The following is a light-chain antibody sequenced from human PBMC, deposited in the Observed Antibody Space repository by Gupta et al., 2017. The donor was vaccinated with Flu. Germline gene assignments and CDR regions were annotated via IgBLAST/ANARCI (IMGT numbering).Light chain of an antibody. CDR3: SSYAGNDNYV. V-gene: IGLV2-8*01. Sequence: QSALPQPPSASGSPGQSVTIPCTGTSSDVGGYKLVSWYQHHPRKAPKLIIYEGSKRPAGGPERFSGSKAGSTASLTVSGLQAEDEADYYCSSYAGNDNYVFGTGTKVTVL. CDR1: SSDVGGYKL. CDR2: EGS. J-gene: IGLJ1*01.